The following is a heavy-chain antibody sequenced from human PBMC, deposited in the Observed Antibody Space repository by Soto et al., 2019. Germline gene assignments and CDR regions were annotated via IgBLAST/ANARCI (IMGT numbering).Heavy chain of an antibody. J-gene: IGHJ4*02. CDR1: GFTFSSYG. CDR3: ARGGIGYYDSSGYSYFDY. V-gene: IGHV3-33*01. Sequence: QVQLVESGGGVVQPGRSLRLSCAASGFTFSSYGMHWVRQAPGKGLEWVAVIWYDGSNKYYADSVKGRFTISRDNSKNTLYLQMNSLRAEDTAVYYCARGGIGYYDSSGYSYFDYWGQGTLVTVSS. CDR2: IWYDGSNK. D-gene: IGHD3-22*01.